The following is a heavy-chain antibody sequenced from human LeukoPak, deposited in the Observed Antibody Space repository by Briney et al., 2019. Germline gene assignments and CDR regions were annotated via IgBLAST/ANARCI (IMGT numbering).Heavy chain of an antibody. Sequence: GESLRLSCTAYGFTFSTYEMSWVRQTPGKGLEWVAEINQDGSKKYYVDSVKGGFTISRDNAKNSLYLQMDSLRAEATAVYYCARAGYTYNPLYYWGQGTLVTVSS. D-gene: IGHD1-1*01. V-gene: IGHV3-7*01. CDR2: INQDGSKK. CDR1: GFTFSTYE. CDR3: ARAGYTYNPLYY. J-gene: IGHJ4*02.